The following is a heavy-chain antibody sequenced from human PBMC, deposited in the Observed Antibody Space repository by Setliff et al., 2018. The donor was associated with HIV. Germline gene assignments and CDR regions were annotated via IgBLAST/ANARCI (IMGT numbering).Heavy chain of an antibody. D-gene: IGHD3-22*01. Sequence: SETLSLTCTVSGGSISSYYWSWIRQPPGKGLEWIGYIYYSGSTNYNPSLKSRVTVSVDTSKNQFSLKLSSVTAADTAVYYCARNLLHYDSSGLRWNYYYYYMDVWGKGTTVTVSS. CDR1: GGSISSYY. J-gene: IGHJ6*03. CDR3: ARNLLHYDSSGLRWNYYYYYMDV. V-gene: IGHV4-59*01. CDR2: IYYSGST.